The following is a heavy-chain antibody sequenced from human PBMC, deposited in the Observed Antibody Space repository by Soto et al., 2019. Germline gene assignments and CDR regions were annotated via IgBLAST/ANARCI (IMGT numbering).Heavy chain of an antibody. J-gene: IGHJ6*02. CDR2: ISWDGGST. V-gene: IGHV3-43*01. CDR1: GFTFDDYT. D-gene: IGHD6-13*01. CDR3: AKNIAAAGYYYYGMDV. Sequence: PGGSLRLSCAASGFTFDDYTMHWVRQAPGKGLEWVSLISWDGGSTYYADSVKGRFTISRDNSKNSLYLQMNSLRTEDTALYYCAKNIAAAGYYYYGMDVWGQGTTVTVS.